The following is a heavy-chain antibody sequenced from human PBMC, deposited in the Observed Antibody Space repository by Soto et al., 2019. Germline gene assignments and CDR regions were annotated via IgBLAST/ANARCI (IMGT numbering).Heavy chain of an antibody. V-gene: IGHV3-53*01. J-gene: IGHJ6*02. D-gene: IGHD6-19*01. CDR2: IYSGGST. Sequence: GGSLRLSCAASGFTVSSNYMSWVRQAPGKGLEWVSVIYSGGSTYYADSVKGRFTISRDNSKNTLYLQMNSLRAEDTAVYYCARRGGIAVAGTVRGMDVWGQGTTVTVSS. CDR1: GFTVSSNY. CDR3: ARRGGIAVAGTVRGMDV.